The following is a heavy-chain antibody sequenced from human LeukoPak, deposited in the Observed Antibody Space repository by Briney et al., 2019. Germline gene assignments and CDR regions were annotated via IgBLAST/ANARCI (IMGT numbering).Heavy chain of an antibody. CDR2: ISYDGSNK. D-gene: IGHD5-18*01. V-gene: IGHV3-30*18. CDR3: AKTRGYSYGYLYFDY. J-gene: IGHJ4*02. Sequence: GRSLRLSCAATGFTFSSYGMHWVRQAPGKGLEWVAVISYDGSNKYYADSVKGRFTISRDTSKNTLHLQMNSLRAEDTAVYYCAKTRGYSYGYLYFDYWGQGTLVTVSS. CDR1: GFTFSSYG.